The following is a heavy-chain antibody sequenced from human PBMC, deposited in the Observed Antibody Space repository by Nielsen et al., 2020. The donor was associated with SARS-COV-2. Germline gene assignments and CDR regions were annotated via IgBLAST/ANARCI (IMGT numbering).Heavy chain of an antibody. CDR2: IKSKTDGGTT. Sequence: GGSLRLSCAASGFTFSSYAMSWVRQAPGKGLEWVGRIKSKTDGGTTDYAAPVKGRFTISRDDSKNTLYLQMNSLKTEDTAVYYCTTTDTAMAYCFDYWGQGTLVTVSS. J-gene: IGHJ4*02. D-gene: IGHD5-18*01. CDR1: GFTFSSYA. V-gene: IGHV3-15*01. CDR3: TTTDTAMAYCFDY.